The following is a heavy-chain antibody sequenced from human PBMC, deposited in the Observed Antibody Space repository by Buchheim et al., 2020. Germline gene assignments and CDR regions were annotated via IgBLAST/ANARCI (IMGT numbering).Heavy chain of an antibody. D-gene: IGHD1-26*01. CDR2: IRGNGGSI. Sequence: EVQLLESGGGWIQPGGSLRLSCAASGFTFSVYAMTWVRQAPGKGLERVSAIRGNGGSIYYADSVKGRFTTSRDNSRNILFLQMNSLRAEDTAVYYCAKSPRWELLDDWGQGAL. CDR1: GFTFSVYA. CDR3: AKSPRWELLDD. J-gene: IGHJ4*02. V-gene: IGHV3-23*01.